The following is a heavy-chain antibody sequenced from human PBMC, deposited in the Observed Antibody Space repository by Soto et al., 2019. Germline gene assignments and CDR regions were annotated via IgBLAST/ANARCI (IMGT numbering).Heavy chain of an antibody. V-gene: IGHV3-23*01. D-gene: IGHD3-10*01. Sequence: EVQLLESGGGLVQPGGSLRLSCAASGFTFSSYAMSWVRQAPGKGLEWVSAISGSGGSTYYADSVKGRFTISRDNSKNTLYLQMKSLRAEDTAVYYCAKGGKILWFGELLPIDYWGQGTLVTVSS. CDR1: GFTFSSYA. CDR2: ISGSGGST. CDR3: AKGGKILWFGELLPIDY. J-gene: IGHJ4*02.